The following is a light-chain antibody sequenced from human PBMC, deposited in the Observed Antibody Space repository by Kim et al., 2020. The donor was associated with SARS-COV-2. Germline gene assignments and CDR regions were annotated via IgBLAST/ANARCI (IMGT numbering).Light chain of an antibody. CDR2: TSS. CDR1: QTVSHEV. CDR3: QQYGVPPYN. Sequence: TRSCSASQTVSHEVLSCYHQKPAQPPKLIIYTSSLGVPDLPGRFSGSPERFSGSRSVTDFPLAFDRLEPEDSAVYYCQQYGVPPYNFGQGTKLEI. V-gene: IGKV3-20*01. J-gene: IGKJ2*01.